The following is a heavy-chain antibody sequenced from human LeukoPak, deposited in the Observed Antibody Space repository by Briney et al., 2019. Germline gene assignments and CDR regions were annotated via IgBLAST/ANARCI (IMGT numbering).Heavy chain of an antibody. CDR1: GGSFSASH. CDR3: VTGIDRSKSGY. J-gene: IGHJ4*02. V-gene: IGHV4-34*01. CDR2: ISPGEGT. D-gene: IGHD2-2*01. Sequence: SETLSLTCVMYGGSFSASHWNWVRQPPGKGLEWIGEISPGEGTNYNPSLKSRVTVSLDTSKNQFSLTLNSVTAADAAVYYCVTGIDRSKSGYWGQGTLVTVSS.